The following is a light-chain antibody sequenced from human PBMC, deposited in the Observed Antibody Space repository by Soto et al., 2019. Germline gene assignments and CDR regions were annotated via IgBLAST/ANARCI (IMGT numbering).Light chain of an antibody. J-gene: IGLJ3*02. CDR2: EVT. CDR1: SSDVGGHDY. V-gene: IGLV2-14*03. Sequence: QSALTQPASVSGSPGRSITVSCTGTSSDVGGHDYVSWYRQYPGKVPTLLIYEVTNRPSWVSNRISGSKSGNTASLTISGLQTDDEADYYCSSFTLSGVAVFGGGTKLTVL. CDR3: SSFTLSGVAV.